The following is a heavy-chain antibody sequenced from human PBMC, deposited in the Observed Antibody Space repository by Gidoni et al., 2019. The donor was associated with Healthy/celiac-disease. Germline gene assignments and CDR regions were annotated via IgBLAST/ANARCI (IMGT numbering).Heavy chain of an antibody. Sequence: EVQLVETGGGLIQPGGSLRLSCAASGFPVSSNYMSWVRQAPGKGLEWVSVIYSGGSTYYADSVKGRFTISRDNSKNTLYLQMNSLRAEDTAVYYCATPSDYSYYYYGMDVWGQGTTVTVSS. V-gene: IGHV3-53*02. J-gene: IGHJ6*02. CDR3: ATPSDYSYYYYGMDV. CDR2: IYSGGST. D-gene: IGHD4-4*01. CDR1: GFPVSSNY.